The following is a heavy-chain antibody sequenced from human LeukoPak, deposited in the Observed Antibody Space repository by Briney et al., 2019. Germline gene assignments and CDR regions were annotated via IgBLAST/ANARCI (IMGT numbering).Heavy chain of an antibody. CDR2: IKQDGSEK. J-gene: IGHJ6*03. CDR3: ARELAAAAASRPLYYYYYYMDV. D-gene: IGHD6-13*01. CDR1: GSTFSSYW. V-gene: IGHV3-7*01. Sequence: GGSLRLSCAASGSTFSSYWMSWVRQAPGKGLEWVANIKQDGSEKYYVDSVKGRFTISRDNAKNSLYLQMNSLRAEDTAVYYCARELAAAAASRPLYYYYYYMDVWGKGTTVAVSS.